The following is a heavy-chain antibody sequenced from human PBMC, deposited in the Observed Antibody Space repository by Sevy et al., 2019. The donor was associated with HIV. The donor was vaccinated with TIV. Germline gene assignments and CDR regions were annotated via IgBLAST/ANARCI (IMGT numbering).Heavy chain of an antibody. D-gene: IGHD6-13*01. V-gene: IGHV3-33*01. Sequence: GSLRLSCAASGFTFSTYGMHWVRQAPGKGLEWVAIIWYDGSNKYYADSVKGRFTISRDNSKNTLYLQMNSLRAEDTAVYYCARGKPYSSSWMPNDYWGQGTLVTVSS. J-gene: IGHJ4*02. CDR3: ARGKPYSSSWMPNDY. CDR1: GFTFSTYG. CDR2: IWYDGSNK.